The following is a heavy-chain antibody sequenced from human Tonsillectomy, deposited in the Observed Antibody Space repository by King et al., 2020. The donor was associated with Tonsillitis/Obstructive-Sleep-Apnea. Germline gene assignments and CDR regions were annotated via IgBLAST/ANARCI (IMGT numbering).Heavy chain of an antibody. CDR2: IIPIFGTA. CDR3: ARVAVTDYMDV. V-gene: IGHV1-69*01. D-gene: IGHD2-21*02. Sequence: AQLVQSGAEVKKPGSSVKVSCKASGGTFSSYAISWVRQAPGQGLEWMGGIIPIFGTANCAQKFQGRVTITADESTSTADESTTTAYMELGSLRSDDTAVYYCARVAVTDYMDVWGKGTTVIVSS. J-gene: IGHJ6*03. CDR1: GGTFSSYA.